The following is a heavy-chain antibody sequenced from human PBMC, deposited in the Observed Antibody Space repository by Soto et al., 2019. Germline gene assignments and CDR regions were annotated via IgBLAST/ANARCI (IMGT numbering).Heavy chain of an antibody. CDR3: TTPLYGSGRDYYGMDV. CDR2: IRSKAYGGTT. J-gene: IGHJ6*02. D-gene: IGHD3-10*01. V-gene: IGHV3-49*04. Sequence: GGSLRLSCTASGFTFGDYAMVWVRQAPGKGLEWVGFIRSKAYGGTTEYAASVKGRFTISRDDSKSIAYLQMNSLKTEDTAVYYCTTPLYGSGRDYYGMDVWGQGTTVTVSS. CDR1: GFTFGDYA.